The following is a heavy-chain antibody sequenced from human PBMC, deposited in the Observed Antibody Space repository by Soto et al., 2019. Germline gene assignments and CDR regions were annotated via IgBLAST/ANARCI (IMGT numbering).Heavy chain of an antibody. D-gene: IGHD6-19*01. Sequence: EVQLLESGGGLVQPGGSLRLSCAASGFTFSSYAMNWVRQAPGKGLEWVSVISGSGGSTYYADSVKGRFTISRDNSRNTPYLQMNSLRAEDTAVYDCARRSSCWYFDYWGQGTLVTVSS. CDR1: GFTFSSYA. CDR2: ISGSGGST. J-gene: IGHJ4*02. V-gene: IGHV3-23*01. CDR3: ARRSSCWYFDY.